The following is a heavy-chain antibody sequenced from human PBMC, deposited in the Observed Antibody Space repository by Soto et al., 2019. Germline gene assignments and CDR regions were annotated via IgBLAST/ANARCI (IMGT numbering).Heavy chain of an antibody. J-gene: IGHJ4*02. D-gene: IGHD1-26*01. Sequence: SLTCAVSDYSISSGYYWGWVRQPPGKGLEWIVSIYHSGSNYYNPSLKSRVTISVDTSKNQFSLNLSSVTAADTAVYYCVDTSGGLHXWGQVTLVTVSX. CDR3: VDTSGGLHX. CDR2: IYHSGSN. V-gene: IGHV4-38-2*01. CDR1: DYSISSGYY.